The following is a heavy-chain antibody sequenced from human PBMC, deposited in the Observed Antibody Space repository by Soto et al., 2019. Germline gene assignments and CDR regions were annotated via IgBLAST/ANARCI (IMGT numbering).Heavy chain of an antibody. D-gene: IGHD3-16*01. Sequence: GGSLRLSCAASGFMFDDYAMHWFRQAPGKGLEWVSGISWNSDKIVYADSVKGRFTISRDNAKNSLYLQMNSLETEDTTFYYCAKRQEATVFWGSAYDVSGRGTMVTVSS. CDR3: AKRQEATVFWGSAYDV. J-gene: IGHJ3*01. CDR1: GFMFDDYA. CDR2: ISWNSDKI. V-gene: IGHV3-9*01.